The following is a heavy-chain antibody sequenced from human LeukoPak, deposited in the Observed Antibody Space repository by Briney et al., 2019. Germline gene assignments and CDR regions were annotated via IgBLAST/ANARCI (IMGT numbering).Heavy chain of an antibody. CDR1: GGSISSYY. V-gene: IGHV4-59*12. CDR3: ARVDFDLEWYFDL. Sequence: SETLSLTCTVSGGSISSYYWSWIRQPPGKGLEWIGYIYYSGSTNYNPSLKSRATISVDTSKNQFSLKLSSVTAADTAVYYCARVDFDLEWYFDLWGRGTLVTVSS. D-gene: IGHD3-9*01. CDR2: IYYSGST. J-gene: IGHJ2*01.